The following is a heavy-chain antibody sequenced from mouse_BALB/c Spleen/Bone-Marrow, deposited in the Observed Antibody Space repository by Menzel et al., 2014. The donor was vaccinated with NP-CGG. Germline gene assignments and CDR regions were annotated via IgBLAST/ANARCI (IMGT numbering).Heavy chain of an antibody. CDR3: ARYDGYFDY. CDR2: INPGSGST. CDR1: GYAFTDYL. J-gene: IGHJ2*01. V-gene: IGHV1-54*01. Sequence: VQLVESGDDLVNPGASVKLSCKASGYAFTDYLMEWLKQRPGQGLEWIGVINPGSGSTNYNEKFKDKATLTADKSSSTAYMQLSSLTSDDSAVYFCARYDGYFDYWGQGTILTVSS. D-gene: IGHD2-3*01.